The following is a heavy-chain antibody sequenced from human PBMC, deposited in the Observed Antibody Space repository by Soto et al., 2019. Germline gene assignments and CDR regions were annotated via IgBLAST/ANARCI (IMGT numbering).Heavy chain of an antibody. D-gene: IGHD6-6*01. Sequence: QVQLVESGGGVVQPGRSLRLSCAASGFTFSSYGMHWVRQAPGKGLEWVAVIWYDGSNKYYADSVKGRFTISRDNSKNTLYLQMNGVRAEDTAVYYCARGSRSSGSDYGMDVWGQGTTVTVSS. CDR3: ARGSRSSGSDYGMDV. V-gene: IGHV3-33*01. J-gene: IGHJ6*02. CDR2: IWYDGSNK. CDR1: GFTFSSYG.